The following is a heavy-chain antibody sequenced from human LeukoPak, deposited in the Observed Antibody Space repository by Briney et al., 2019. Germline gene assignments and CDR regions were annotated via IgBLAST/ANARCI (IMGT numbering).Heavy chain of an antibody. CDR2: ISTTGSTL. Sequence: GGSLRLSCAASGFTFGGHEMNWVRQAPGKGLEWLSYISTTGSTLYYADSVKGRFTISRDNAKNSLYLQMNSLRVEDTAVYYCARADPYGDSTPDFWGQGTPVTVSS. J-gene: IGHJ4*02. CDR1: GFTFGGHE. V-gene: IGHV3-48*03. CDR3: ARADPYGDSTPDF. D-gene: IGHD4-17*01.